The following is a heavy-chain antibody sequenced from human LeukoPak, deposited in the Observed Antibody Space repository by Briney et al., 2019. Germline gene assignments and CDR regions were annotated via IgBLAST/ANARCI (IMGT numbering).Heavy chain of an antibody. D-gene: IGHD3-22*01. CDR3: ARKRKYYYDSSGTHAFDI. CDR2: INHSGST. V-gene: IGHV4-34*01. J-gene: IGHJ3*02. CDR1: GGSFSGYY. Sequence: PSETLSLTCAVYGGSFSGYYWSWIRQPPGKGLEWIGEINHSGSTNYNPSLKSRVTIPVDTSKNQFSLKLSSVTAADTAVYYCARKRKYYYDSSGTHAFDIWGQGTMVTVSS.